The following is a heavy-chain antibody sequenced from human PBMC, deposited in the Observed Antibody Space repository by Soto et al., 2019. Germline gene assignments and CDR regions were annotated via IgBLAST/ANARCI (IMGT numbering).Heavy chain of an antibody. CDR1: GGSISSGGYY. J-gene: IGHJ5*02. V-gene: IGHV4-31*03. CDR2: IYYSGNT. CDR3: ATGVTMVRGAEGFDL. D-gene: IGHD3-10*01. Sequence: QVQLQESGPGLVKPSQTLSLTCTVSGGSISSGGYYWSWIRQHPGKGLEWIGYIYYSGNTYYNPSLKSRVTMSLDTSKSQFYMKLTSVTAADTAVYYCATGVTMVRGAEGFDLWGLGTLVTVSS.